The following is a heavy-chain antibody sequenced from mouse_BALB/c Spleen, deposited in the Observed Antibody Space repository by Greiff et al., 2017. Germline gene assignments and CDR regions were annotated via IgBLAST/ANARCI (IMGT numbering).Heavy chain of an antibody. V-gene: IGHV2-2*02. D-gene: IGHD4-1*01. CDR3: ARKAFNWYAMDY. CDR2: IWSGGST. Sequence: VKVVESGPGLVQPSQSLSITCTVSGFSLTSYGVHWVRQSPGKGLEWLGVIWSGGSTDYNAAFISRLSISKDNSKSQVFFKMNSLQANDTAIYYCARKAFNWYAMDYWGQGTSVTVSS. CDR1: GFSLTSYG. J-gene: IGHJ4*01.